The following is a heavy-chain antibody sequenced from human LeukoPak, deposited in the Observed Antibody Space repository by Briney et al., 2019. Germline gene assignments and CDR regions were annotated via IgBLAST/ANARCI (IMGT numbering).Heavy chain of an antibody. CDR1: GGSISNYY. J-gene: IGHJ4*02. CDR2: IFTSGST. CDR3: AREYSGSYYFDY. D-gene: IGHD1-26*01. V-gene: IGHV4-4*07. Sequence: SETLSLTCTVSGGSISNYYWSWIRQPAGKGLEWIGHIFTSGSTNYNPSLKSRVTMSLDTSTNQFSLKLSSVTAADTAVYYCAREYSGSYYFDYWGQGTLVTVSS.